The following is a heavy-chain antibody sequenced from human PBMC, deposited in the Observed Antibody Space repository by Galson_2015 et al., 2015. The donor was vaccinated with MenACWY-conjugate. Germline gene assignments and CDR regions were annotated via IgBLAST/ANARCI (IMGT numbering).Heavy chain of an antibody. CDR3: AKTYCSRTNCREPNWYFDL. Sequence: SLRLSCAASGFIFSSYAMSWARQAPGKGLEWVSAMSGSGGSRNYADSVKGRFTISRDSSKNTLYLQMNSLRAEDTAVYYCAKTYCSRTNCREPNWYFDLWGRGTLVTVSS. D-gene: IGHD2-2*01. J-gene: IGHJ2*01. CDR1: GFIFSSYA. V-gene: IGHV3-23*01. CDR2: MSGSGGSR.